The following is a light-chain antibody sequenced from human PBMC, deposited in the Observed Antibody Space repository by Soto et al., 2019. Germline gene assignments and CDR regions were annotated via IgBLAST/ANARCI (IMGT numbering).Light chain of an antibody. CDR2: AVS. Sequence: QSVLTQPASVSGSPGQSIAISCTGTSSDVGGYDQVSWYQQHPGKVPKLMIYAVSNRPSGVSDRFSGYQSGNTASLTISGLQDEDEADYYCSSYTGSGTFFGGGTKLTVL. V-gene: IGLV2-14*01. CDR3: SSYTGSGTF. J-gene: IGLJ2*01. CDR1: SSDVGGYDQ.